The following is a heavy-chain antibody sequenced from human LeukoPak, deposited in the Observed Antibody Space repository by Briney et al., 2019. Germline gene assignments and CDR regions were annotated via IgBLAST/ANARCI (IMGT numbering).Heavy chain of an antibody. CDR1: GFTFSSYA. V-gene: IGHV3-23*01. Sequence: GGSLRLSCSASGFTFSSYAMSWVRQGAGKGLEWVSGISGSASDTYYADSVKGRFTISRDNSKNTLYLQINSLRAEDMAVYYCAKDRRATLCGEFEFWGQGTLVTVSS. D-gene: IGHD2-15*01. CDR3: AKDRRATLCGEFEF. CDR2: ISGSASDT. J-gene: IGHJ4*02.